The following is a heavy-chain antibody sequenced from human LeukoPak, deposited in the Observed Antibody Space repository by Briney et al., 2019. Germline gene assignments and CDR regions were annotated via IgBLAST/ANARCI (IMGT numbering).Heavy chain of an antibody. V-gene: IGHV4-39*01. CDR2: IYYTGNT. CDR3: ARQTGSGLFILP. Sequence: SETLSLTCAVSGGSISSNSYYWGWIRQPPGKGLEWIGSIYYTGNTYYNASLKSQVSISIDTSKNQFSLKLTSVTAADTAVYYCARQTGSGLFILPGGQGTLVTVSS. J-gene: IGHJ4*02. D-gene: IGHD3/OR15-3a*01. CDR1: GGSISSNSYY.